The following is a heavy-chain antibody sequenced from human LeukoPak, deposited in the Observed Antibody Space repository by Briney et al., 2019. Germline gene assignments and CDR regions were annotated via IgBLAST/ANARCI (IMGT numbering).Heavy chain of an antibody. Sequence: SETLSLTCTVSGGSISSYYWSWIRQPPGKGLEWIGYIYYSGSTNYNPSLKSRVTISVDTSKNQFSLKLSSMTAADTAVYYCATDTYYDILTGYGYYYGMDVWGQGTTVTVSS. CDR2: IYYSGST. CDR1: GGSISSYY. J-gene: IGHJ6*02. V-gene: IGHV4-59*01. D-gene: IGHD3-9*01. CDR3: ATDTYYDILTGYGYYYGMDV.